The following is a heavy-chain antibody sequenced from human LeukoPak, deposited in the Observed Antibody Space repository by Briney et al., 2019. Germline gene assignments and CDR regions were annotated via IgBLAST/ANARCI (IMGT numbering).Heavy chain of an antibody. CDR1: RFTFSSYG. V-gene: IGHV3-30*02. CDR3: AKNRDSSDYPRDFDY. Sequence: GGSLRLSCAASRFTFSSYGMHWVRQTPGKGPEWVAFIRHDGSYQQYADSVKGRFTVSRDNSKDTVYLQMNSLRTEDTAVYYCAKNRDSSDYPRDFDYWGQGTVVTVSS. CDR2: IRHDGSYQ. D-gene: IGHD6-19*01. J-gene: IGHJ4*02.